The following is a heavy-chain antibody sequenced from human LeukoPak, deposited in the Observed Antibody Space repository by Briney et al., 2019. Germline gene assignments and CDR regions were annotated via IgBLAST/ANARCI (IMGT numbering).Heavy chain of an antibody. J-gene: IGHJ4*02. CDR1: GGSISSSSYY. CDR2: IYYSGST. Sequence: PSETLSLTCTVSGGSISSSSYYWGWIRQPPGKGLEWIMSIYYSGSTYYNPSLKSRVTISVDTSKNQFSLKLSSVTAADTAVYYCARRSDNWNDGGVGYWGQGTLVTVSS. V-gene: IGHV4-39*01. D-gene: IGHD1-20*01. CDR3: ARRSDNWNDGGVGY.